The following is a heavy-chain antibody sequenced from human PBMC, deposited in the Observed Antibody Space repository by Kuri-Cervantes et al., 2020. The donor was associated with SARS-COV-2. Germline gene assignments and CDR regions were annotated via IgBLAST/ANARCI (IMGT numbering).Heavy chain of an antibody. Sequence: GSLRLSCTVSGGSISSYYWSWIRQPPGKGLEWIGYIYYSGSTNYNPSLKSRVTISVDTPKNQFSLKLSSVTAADTAVYYCARGDYGDYYYYGMDVWGQGTTVTVSS. V-gene: IGHV4-59*01. J-gene: IGHJ6*02. CDR3: ARGDYGDYYYYGMDV. CDR1: GGSISSYY. D-gene: IGHD4-17*01. CDR2: IYYSGST.